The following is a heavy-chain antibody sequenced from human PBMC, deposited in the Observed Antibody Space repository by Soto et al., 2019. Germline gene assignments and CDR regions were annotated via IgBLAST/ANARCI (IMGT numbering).Heavy chain of an antibody. J-gene: IGHJ4*02. CDR1: GFTFSDFA. Sequence: EVQLVESGGGLVQPGGSLRLSCAASGFTFSDFAMHWVRQAPGKGLEYISSLSSNGTSSYHAKSVKGRFTISRDNSRNTLYLQMGSMRVEDTAVYYCVTDDLDSRNPPLFDYWGQGTLVAVSS. CDR2: LSSNGTSS. D-gene: IGHD4-4*01. V-gene: IGHV3-64*01. CDR3: VTDDLDSRNPPLFDY.